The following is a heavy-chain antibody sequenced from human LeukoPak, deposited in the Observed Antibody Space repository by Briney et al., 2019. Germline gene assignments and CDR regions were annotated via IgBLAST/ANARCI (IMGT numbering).Heavy chain of an antibody. CDR3: AKGGFMTTVTKFDY. V-gene: IGHV3-23*01. J-gene: IGHJ4*02. CDR1: GFTFSSYA. CDR2: ISGSGGST. D-gene: IGHD4-17*01. Sequence: GGSLRLSCAASGFTFSSYAMSWVRQAPGKGLEWVSAISGSGGSTYYADSVKGRFTISRDNSKNTLYLQMNSLRAEGTAVYYCAKGGFMTTVTKFDYWGQGTLVTVSS.